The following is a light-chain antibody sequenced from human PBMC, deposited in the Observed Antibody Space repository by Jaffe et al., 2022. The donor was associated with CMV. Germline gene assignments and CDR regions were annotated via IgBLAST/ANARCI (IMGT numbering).Light chain of an antibody. CDR2: KDK. J-gene: IGLJ2*01. V-gene: IGLV3-1*01. CDR1: NLGKRF. Sequence: SYDLTQPPSVSVSPGQTASITCSGDNLGKRFTSWFQQKPGQSPVLVIYKDKQRPSGIPERFSASNSANTATLTISGAQAVDEADYYCQAWDSFTAIFGGGTQLTVL. CDR3: QAWDSFTAI.